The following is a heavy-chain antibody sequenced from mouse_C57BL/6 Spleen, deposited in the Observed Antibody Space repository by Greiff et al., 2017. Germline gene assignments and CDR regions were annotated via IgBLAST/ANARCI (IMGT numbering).Heavy chain of an antibody. Sequence: QVQLQQPGAELVMPGASVKLSCKASGYTFTSYWMHWVKQRPGQGLEWIGEIDPSDSYTNYNQKFKGKSTLTVDKSSSTAYMQLSSLTSEDSAVXYCARSNCAWFDVWGTGTTVTVSA. CDR3: ARSNCAWFDV. J-gene: IGHJ1*03. V-gene: IGHV1-69*01. D-gene: IGHD2-5*01. CDR2: IDPSDSYT. CDR1: GYTFTSYW.